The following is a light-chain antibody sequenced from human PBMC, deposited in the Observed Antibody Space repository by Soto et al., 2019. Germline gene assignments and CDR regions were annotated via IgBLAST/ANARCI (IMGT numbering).Light chain of an antibody. CDR1: QSVSSQ. CDR2: GAS. V-gene: IGKV3-20*01. CDR3: QQYGRSPYT. Sequence: EVVLTQSPGTLSSSPGERATLSCRASQSVSSQLAWYQQRPGQAPRLLIYGASRRATDIPDRFSGSGSGTDFTLTISRLEPGDFAVYYCQQYGRSPYTFGQGTKLESK. J-gene: IGKJ2*01.